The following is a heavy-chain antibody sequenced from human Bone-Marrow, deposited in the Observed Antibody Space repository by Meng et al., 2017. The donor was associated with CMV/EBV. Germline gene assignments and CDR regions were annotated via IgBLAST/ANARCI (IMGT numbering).Heavy chain of an antibody. CDR2: IYYSGST. CDR3: ARERYYYDSSGYYYGAYYYGMDV. Sequence: SETLSLTCTVSGGSISSYYWSWIRQPPGKGLEWIGCIYYSGSTNYNPSLKSRVTISVDTSKNQFSLKLSSVTAADTAVYYCARERYYYDSSGYYYGAYYYGMDVWGQGTTVTGSS. CDR1: GGSISSYY. J-gene: IGHJ6*01. V-gene: IGHV4-59*12. D-gene: IGHD3-22*01.